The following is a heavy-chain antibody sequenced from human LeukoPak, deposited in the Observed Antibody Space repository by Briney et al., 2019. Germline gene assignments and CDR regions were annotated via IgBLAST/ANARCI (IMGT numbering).Heavy chain of an antibody. D-gene: IGHD6-13*01. J-gene: IGHJ4*02. V-gene: IGHV3-11*01. Sequence: GGFLRLSCAASGFTFSDYYMSWIRQAPGKGLEWVSYISSSGSTIYYADSVKGRFTISRDNAKNSLYLQMNSLRAEDTAVYYCARDRDYSSSCPDYWGQGTLVTVSS. CDR3: ARDRDYSSSCPDY. CDR1: GFTFSDYY. CDR2: ISSSGSTI.